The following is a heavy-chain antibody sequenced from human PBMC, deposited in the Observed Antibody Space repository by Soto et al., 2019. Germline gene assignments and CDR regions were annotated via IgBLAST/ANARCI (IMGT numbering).Heavy chain of an antibody. CDR1: GGSISSGGYS. D-gene: IGHD5-12*01. CDR2: IYHSGST. Sequence: QLQLQESGSGLVKPSQTLSLTCAVSGGSISSGGYSWSWIRQPPGKGMEWLGYIYHSGSTYYNPSLESRVTKAVDRSKNQFAQKLSSETAADTAGYYCARKRGKGEMATTPFDYWGQGTLVTVSS. CDR3: ARKRGKGEMATTPFDY. J-gene: IGHJ4*02. V-gene: IGHV4-30-2*01.